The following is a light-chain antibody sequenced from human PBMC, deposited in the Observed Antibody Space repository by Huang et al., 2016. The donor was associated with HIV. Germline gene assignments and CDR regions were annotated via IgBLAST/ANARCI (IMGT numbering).Light chain of an antibody. V-gene: IGKV1-5*03. Sequence: DIQMTQSPSTLSASVGDRVTFTCRASQSISSWLAWYQQKPRKAPKLLLYKASSLESGVPSRFSGSGSGTEFTLTISSLQPDDFATYYCQQYNSYITFGGGTKVEIK. CDR2: KAS. CDR3: QQYNSYIT. CDR1: QSISSW. J-gene: IGKJ4*01.